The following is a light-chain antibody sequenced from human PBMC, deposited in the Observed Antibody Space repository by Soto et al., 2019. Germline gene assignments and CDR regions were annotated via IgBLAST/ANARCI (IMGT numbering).Light chain of an antibody. J-gene: IGLJ1*01. CDR2: EVS. CDR1: SSDAGGYKY. CDR3: SSYAGSNTDYV. V-gene: IGLV2-8*01. Sequence: QSALTQLPSASGSPGQSVTISCTGPSSDAGGYKYVSWYQQHPGKAPKLMIYEVSKRPSGVPDRFSGSKSGNTASLTVSGLQAEDEADYYCSSYAGSNTDYVFGTGTKVTVL.